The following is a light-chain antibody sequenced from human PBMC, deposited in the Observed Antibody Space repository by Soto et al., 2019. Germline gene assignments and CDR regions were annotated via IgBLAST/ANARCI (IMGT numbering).Light chain of an antibody. CDR3: AAWDDSLNGVV. J-gene: IGLJ2*01. CDR1: SSNIGRNT. Sequence: QSVLTQTPSASGTPGQRVTISCSGSSSNIGRNTVNWYQQLPGTAPKLFIYNSNQRPSGVPDRFSGSKSGTSASLAISGLQSEEEADYYCAAWDDSLNGVVFGGGTKLTVL. CDR2: NSN. V-gene: IGLV1-44*01.